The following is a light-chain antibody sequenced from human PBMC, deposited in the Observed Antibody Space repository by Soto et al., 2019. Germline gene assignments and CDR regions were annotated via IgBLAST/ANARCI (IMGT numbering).Light chain of an antibody. V-gene: IGKV1-9*01. CDR3: QQYNSYPLT. J-gene: IGKJ4*01. CDR1: QDSRSY. CDR2: GAS. Sequence: DIQLTQSPSFLSASVGDRVTITCRASQDSRSYLAWYQQKPGKAPKLLIYGASALQSGVPSRFSGSGSGTEFTLAISSLQPEDVAAYYCQQYNSYPLTFGGGTKGEFK.